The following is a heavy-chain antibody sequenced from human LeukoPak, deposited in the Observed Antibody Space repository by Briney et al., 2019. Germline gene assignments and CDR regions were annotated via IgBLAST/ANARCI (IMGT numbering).Heavy chain of an antibody. D-gene: IGHD6-6*01. CDR1: GYSVSTNSAA. J-gene: IGHJ6*02. V-gene: IGHV6-1*01. Sequence: SQTLSLTCAISGYSVSTNSAAWNWIRQSPARGLEWLGRTYYRSKWYDDYAVSVKSRITINPDTSKNQFSLQLNSVTPEDTAVYYCARARIAARPPYYYYGMDVWGQGTTVTVSS. CDR3: ARARIAARPPYYYYGMDV. CDR2: TYYRSKWYD.